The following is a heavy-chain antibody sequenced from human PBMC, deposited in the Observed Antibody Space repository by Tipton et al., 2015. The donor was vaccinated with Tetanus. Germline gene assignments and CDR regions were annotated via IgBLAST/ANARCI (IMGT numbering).Heavy chain of an antibody. CDR3: ARGMDYDSSGIDDF. CDR2: LNPKSGSA. V-gene: IGHV1-8*02. D-gene: IGHD3-22*01. J-gene: IGHJ4*02. CDR1: GYTFTSYG. Sequence: QSGAEVKKPGASVKVSCKASGYTFTSYGLNWVRKAAGRGFEWMGWLNPKSGSAAYAPRFQGRVTMTTNTSITTAFMEVASLTYGDTAVYYCARGMDYDSSGIDDFWGQGTLVTVSS.